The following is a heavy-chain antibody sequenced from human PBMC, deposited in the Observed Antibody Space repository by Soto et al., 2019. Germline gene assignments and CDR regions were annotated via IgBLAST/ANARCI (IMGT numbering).Heavy chain of an antibody. Sequence: QVQLVESGGGVVQPGRSLRLSCAASGFTFSSYGMHWVRQAPGKGLEWEAVISYDESNKYYADSVKGRFTISRDNSKNTLYLQMNSLRAEDTAVYYCAKDQYGVADGYWGQGTLVTVSS. D-gene: IGHD4-17*01. CDR2: ISYDESNK. CDR3: AKDQYGVADGY. CDR1: GFTFSSYG. J-gene: IGHJ4*02. V-gene: IGHV3-30*18.